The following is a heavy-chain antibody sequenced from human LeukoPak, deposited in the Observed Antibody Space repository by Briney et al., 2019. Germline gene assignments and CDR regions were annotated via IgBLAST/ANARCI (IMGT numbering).Heavy chain of an antibody. CDR2: IYTSGST. V-gene: IGHV4-4*07. J-gene: IGHJ2*01. CDR3: ARVAVNYDSSGYYFNWYFDL. D-gene: IGHD3-22*01. CDR1: GGSISSYY. Sequence: KSSETLSLTCTVSGGSISSYYWSWIRQPAGKGLEWIGRIYTSGSTNYNPSLKSRVTISVDTSKNQFSLKLSSVTAADTAVYYCARVAVNYDSSGYYFNWYFDLWGRGTLVTVSS.